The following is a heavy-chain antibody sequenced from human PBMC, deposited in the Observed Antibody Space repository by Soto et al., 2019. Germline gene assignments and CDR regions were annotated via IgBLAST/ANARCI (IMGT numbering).Heavy chain of an antibody. Sequence: PGESLKISCEASGYSFTSYWIAWVRQMPGKGLEWMGIIYPGDSDTRYSPSVRGQVTISADKSVNTAYLQWSSLKASDSAMYYCATVMRSGSYFWGPGTLVTVS. CDR3: ATVMRSGSYF. V-gene: IGHV5-51*01. D-gene: IGHD3-10*01. CDR1: GYSFTSYW. J-gene: IGHJ4*02. CDR2: IYPGDSDT.